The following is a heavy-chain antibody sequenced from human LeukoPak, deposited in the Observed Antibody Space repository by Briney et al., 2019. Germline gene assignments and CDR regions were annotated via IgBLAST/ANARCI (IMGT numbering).Heavy chain of an antibody. CDR3: ARVIAARRGDFEY. Sequence: SETLSLTCTVSGGSLSSGIYYWRWIRQPAGKGLEWIGRIYTSGRTTFNPSLRSQVTVSADTSKYQFSLKLSSVTAADTAVYYCARVIAARRGDFEYWGQGTLVTVSS. CDR2: IYTSGRT. V-gene: IGHV4-61*02. J-gene: IGHJ4*02. D-gene: IGHD6-6*01. CDR1: GGSLSSGIYY.